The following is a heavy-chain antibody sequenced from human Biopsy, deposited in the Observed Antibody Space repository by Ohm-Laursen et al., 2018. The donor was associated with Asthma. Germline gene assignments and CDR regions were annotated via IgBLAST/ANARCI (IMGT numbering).Heavy chain of an antibody. Sequence: SLRLYCAASGFSFSEFVMHWVRQAPGKGLEWVAVISYDGSTKYYADSVKGRFTISRDNSKNTLSLQMNSLTAEDTAVYYCAREGVAGTHIEDWGQGTLVTVSS. CDR2: ISYDGSTK. V-gene: IGHV3-30*03. J-gene: IGHJ4*02. CDR1: GFSFSEFV. CDR3: AREGVAGTHIED. D-gene: IGHD6-19*01.